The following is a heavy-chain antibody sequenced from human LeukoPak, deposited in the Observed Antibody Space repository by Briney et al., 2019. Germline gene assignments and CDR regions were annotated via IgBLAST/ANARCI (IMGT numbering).Heavy chain of an antibody. CDR2: INPSGGST. D-gene: IGHD3-22*01. Sequence: ASVKVSCKASGYTFTSYYMHWVRQAPGQGLEWMGIINPSGGSTSYAQKFQGRVTITADESTSTAYMELSSLRSEDTAVYYCARQGPSGYDAFDIWGQGTMVTVSS. J-gene: IGHJ3*02. CDR3: ARQGPSGYDAFDI. CDR1: GYTFTSYY. V-gene: IGHV1-46*01.